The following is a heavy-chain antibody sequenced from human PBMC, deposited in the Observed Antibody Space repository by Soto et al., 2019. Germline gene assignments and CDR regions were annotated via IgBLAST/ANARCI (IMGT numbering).Heavy chain of an antibody. CDR3: ARMAIFGAVPFIDS. D-gene: IGHD3-3*01. V-gene: IGHV4-59*01. CDR2: IYYSGST. CDR1: GGSISSYY. Sequence: PSETLSLTCTVSGGSISSYYWSWIRQPPGKGLEWIGYIYYSGSTNYNPSLKSRVTISVDTSKNQFSLKLSSVTAADTAVYYCARMAIFGAVPFIDSWGQGTLVTVSS. J-gene: IGHJ4*02.